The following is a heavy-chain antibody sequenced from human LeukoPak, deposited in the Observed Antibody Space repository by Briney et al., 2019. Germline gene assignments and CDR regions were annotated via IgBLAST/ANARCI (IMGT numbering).Heavy chain of an antibody. CDR1: GFTFSSYG. CDR2: ISYDGSNK. Sequence: GGSLRLSCAASGFTFSSYGMHWVRQAPGKGLEWVAVISYDGSNKYYADSVKGRFTISRDNSKNTLYLQMNSLRAEDTAVYYCAKLGVGGVIPYFDYWGQGTLVTVSS. V-gene: IGHV3-30*18. J-gene: IGHJ4*02. CDR3: AKLGVGGVIPYFDY. D-gene: IGHD3-16*02.